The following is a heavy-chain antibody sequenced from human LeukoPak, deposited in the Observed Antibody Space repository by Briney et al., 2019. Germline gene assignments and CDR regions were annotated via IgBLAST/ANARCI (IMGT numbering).Heavy chain of an antibody. CDR1: GYTLSNYD. D-gene: IGHD1-26*01. J-gene: IGHJ4*02. Sequence: ASVKVSCKASGYTLSNYDISWVRQAPGQGLEWMGWISVYNGNTNYAQKFQGRVTMTTDTSTSTAYMELRSLRSDDTAMYYCARADSGRYYGHDYWGQGTLVTVTS. CDR2: ISVYNGNT. V-gene: IGHV1-18*01. CDR3: ARADSGRYYGHDY.